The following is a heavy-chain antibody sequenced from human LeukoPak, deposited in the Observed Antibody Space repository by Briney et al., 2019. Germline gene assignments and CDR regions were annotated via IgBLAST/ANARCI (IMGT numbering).Heavy chain of an antibody. CDR1: GGSISSYY. D-gene: IGHD6-13*01. CDR2: IYYSGST. V-gene: IGHV4-59*01. J-gene: IGHJ4*02. CDR3: AKDFQQQLAFDY. Sequence: PSETLSLTCTVSGGSISSYYWSWIRQPPGKGLEWIGYIYYSGSTNYNPSLKSRVTISVDMSKNQFSLKLSSVTAADTAVYYCAKDFQQQLAFDYWGQGTLVTVSS.